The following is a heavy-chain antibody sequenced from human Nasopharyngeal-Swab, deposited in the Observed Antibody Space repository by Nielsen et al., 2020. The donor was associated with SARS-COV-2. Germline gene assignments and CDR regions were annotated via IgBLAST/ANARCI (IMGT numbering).Heavy chain of an antibody. CDR3: AKNTGYSTGWNDAFDI. J-gene: IGHJ3*02. CDR2: ISGSGQST. Sequence: WIRQPPGKGLEWVSAISGSGQSTYYADSVKGRFTVSRDSSKNTLYLQMSSLRAEDTAVYFCAKNTGYSTGWNDAFDIWGQGTMVTVSS. D-gene: IGHD6-19*01. V-gene: IGHV3-23*01.